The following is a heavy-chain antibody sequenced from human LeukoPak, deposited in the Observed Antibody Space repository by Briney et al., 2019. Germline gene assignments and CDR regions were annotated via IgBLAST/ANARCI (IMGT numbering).Heavy chain of an antibody. J-gene: IGHJ4*02. V-gene: IGHV3-21*01. CDR2: ISSSSSYI. CDR3: ARDWGYSSGSHDY. Sequence: GGSLRLSCAASGFTFSSYSMNWVRQAPGKGLEWVSSISSSSSYIYYADSVKGRFTISRDNAKNSLYLQMNSLRAEDTAVYYCARDWGYSSGSHDYWGQGTLVTVSS. D-gene: IGHD6-19*01. CDR1: GFTFSSYS.